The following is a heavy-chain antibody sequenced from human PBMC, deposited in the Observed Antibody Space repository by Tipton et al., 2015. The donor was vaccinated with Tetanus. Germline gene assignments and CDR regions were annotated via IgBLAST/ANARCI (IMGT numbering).Heavy chain of an antibody. CDR3: ASASGWFVV. CDR2: INKSGSTT. Sequence: QLVQSGGGLVQPGGSLRLSCTSSGITFSDYYMGWVRQAPGKGLEWLSYINKSGSTTKYAESVKGRFTISRDNAKNSLFLQMTNMRADDTAVYFCASASGWFVVWGQGAPLAVSP. CDR1: GITFSDYY. J-gene: IGHJ5*02. D-gene: IGHD6-19*01. V-gene: IGHV3-11*01.